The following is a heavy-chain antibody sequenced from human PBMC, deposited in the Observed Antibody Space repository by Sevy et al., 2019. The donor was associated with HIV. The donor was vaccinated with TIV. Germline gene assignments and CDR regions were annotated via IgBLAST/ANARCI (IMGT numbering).Heavy chain of an antibody. D-gene: IGHD6-6*01. J-gene: IGHJ6*03. CDR3: TARTEYSSSFYYYYYMDV. CDR2: IRSKANSYAT. CDR1: GFTFSGSA. V-gene: IGHV3-73*01. Sequence: GESLKISCAASGFTFSGSAMHWVRQASGKGLEWVGRIRSKANSYATAYAASVKGRFTISRDDSKNTAYLQMNSLKTEDTAVYYCTARTEYSSSFYYYYYMDVWGKGTTVTVSS.